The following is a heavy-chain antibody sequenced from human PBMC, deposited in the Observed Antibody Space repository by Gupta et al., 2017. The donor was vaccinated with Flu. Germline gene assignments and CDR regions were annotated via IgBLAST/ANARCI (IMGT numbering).Heavy chain of an antibody. Sequence: QLQLQESGPGLVKPSETLSLTCTVSGGSISSSSYYWGWIRQPPGKGLEWIGSIYYSGSTYYNPSLKSRVTISVDTSKNQFSLKLSSVTAADTAVYYCARRGGLGRLFDYWGQGTLVTVSS. CDR1: GGSISSSSYY. CDR3: ARRGGLGRLFDY. J-gene: IGHJ4*02. V-gene: IGHV4-39*01. D-gene: IGHD3-16*01. CDR2: IYYSGST.